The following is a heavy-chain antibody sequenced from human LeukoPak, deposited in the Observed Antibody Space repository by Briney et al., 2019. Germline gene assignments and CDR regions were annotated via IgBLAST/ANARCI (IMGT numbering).Heavy chain of an antibody. D-gene: IGHD2-15*01. CDR2: IYSGGNT. CDR3: ARGEGYCSGGSCPYYFDY. V-gene: IGHV4-4*07. CDR1: GGSISSYY. Sequence: PSETLSLTCTVSGGSISSYYWSWIRQPAGKGLEWIGRIYSGGNTNYNPSLKSRVTISVDTSKNQFSLKLSSVTAADTAVYYCARGEGYCSGGSCPYYFDYWGQGTLVTVSS. J-gene: IGHJ4*02.